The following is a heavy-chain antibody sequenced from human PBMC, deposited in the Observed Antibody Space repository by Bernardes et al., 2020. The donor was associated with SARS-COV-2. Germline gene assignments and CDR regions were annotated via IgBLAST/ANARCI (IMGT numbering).Heavy chain of an antibody. CDR1: GFTVSNNY. CDR2: IHYDDNT. Sequence: GSLRLSCAASGFTVSNNYMTWVRQAPGKGLEWVSAIHYDDNTFYTDSVRGRFIVSRDNSKNMVYLEMNGLRPEDTAVYYCAKDRRGVGIIVPGEDYWGQGTVVIVSS. D-gene: IGHD3-10*01. V-gene: IGHV3-53*01. CDR3: AKDRRGVGIIVPGEDY. J-gene: IGHJ4*02.